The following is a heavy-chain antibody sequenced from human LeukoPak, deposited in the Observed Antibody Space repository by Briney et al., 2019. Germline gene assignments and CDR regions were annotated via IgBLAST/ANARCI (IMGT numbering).Heavy chain of an antibody. CDR2: IWDSSRIT. CDR3: VRDSSFAFDY. CDR1: GFAFGSYS. D-gene: IGHD2/OR15-2a*01. Sequence: PGGSLRLSCAASGFAFGSYSTNWVRQAPGKGLEWLSYIWDSSRITYQADSVKGRFTISRDNAKSSLYLQMNSLRDEDTAVYYCVRDSSFAFDYFGQGILVTVSS. J-gene: IGHJ4*02. V-gene: IGHV3-48*02.